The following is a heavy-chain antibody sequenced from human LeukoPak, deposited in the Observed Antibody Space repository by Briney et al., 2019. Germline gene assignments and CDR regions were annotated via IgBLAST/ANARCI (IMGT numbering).Heavy chain of an antibody. CDR3: ARENREYSGYDSDSGQLWLGYYYYYMDV. V-gene: IGHV4-34*01. CDR1: GGSFSGYY. Sequence: SETLSLTCAVYGGSFSGYYWSWIRQSPGKGLEWIGEIDHSGSSNYNPSLKSRVTISVDTSKNQFSLKLSSVTAADTAVYYCARENREYSGYDSDSGQLWLGYYYYYMDVWGKGTTVTVSS. D-gene: IGHD5-12*01. J-gene: IGHJ6*03. CDR2: IDHSGSS.